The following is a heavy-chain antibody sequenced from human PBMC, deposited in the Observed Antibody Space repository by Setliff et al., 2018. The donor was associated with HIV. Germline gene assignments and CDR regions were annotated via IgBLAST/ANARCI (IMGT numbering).Heavy chain of an antibody. J-gene: IGHJ5*02. CDR1: GGSSSSRSYY. CDR2: IYHSGST. CDR3: ARDIQAAGTGWFDP. Sequence: SETLSLTCTVSGGSSSSRSYYWGWIRQPPGKGLEWIGSIYHSGSTYYNPSLKSRVTISLDTSKNQFSLKLSSVTAADTAVYYCARDIQAAGTGWFDPWGQGTLVTVSS. V-gene: IGHV4-39*07. D-gene: IGHD6-13*01.